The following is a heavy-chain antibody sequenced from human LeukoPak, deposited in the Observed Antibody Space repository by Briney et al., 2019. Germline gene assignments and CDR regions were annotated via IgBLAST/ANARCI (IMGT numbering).Heavy chain of an antibody. Sequence: SETLSLTCTVSGGSLSGYYWTWIQQPPGKGLEWIAYIYYSGSTNYNPSLKSRVTISVDTSKNQFSLRLTSVTAADTAVYYCARLRGNYFPDYWGQGTLVTVSS. CDR2: IYYSGST. CDR3: ARLRGNYFPDY. CDR1: GGSLSGYY. V-gene: IGHV4-59*01. D-gene: IGHD2/OR15-2a*01. J-gene: IGHJ4*02.